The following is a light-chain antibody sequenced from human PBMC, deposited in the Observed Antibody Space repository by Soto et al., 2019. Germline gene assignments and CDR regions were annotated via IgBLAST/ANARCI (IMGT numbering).Light chain of an antibody. CDR3: QSYDTSLTYV. J-gene: IGLJ1*01. V-gene: IGLV1-40*01. Sequence: QSVLMQPPSVSGAPGQSVTISCTGTSSNVGAGYGVYWYQKLPGTAPKLLILEDTNRPSGLPDRFSASTSGISASLTITGLQAEDEADYHCQSYDTSLTYVFGTGTKLTVL. CDR1: SSNVGAGYG. CDR2: EDT.